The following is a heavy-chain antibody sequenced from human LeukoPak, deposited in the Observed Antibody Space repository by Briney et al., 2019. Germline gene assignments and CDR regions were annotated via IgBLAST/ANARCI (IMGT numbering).Heavy chain of an antibody. D-gene: IGHD6-19*01. CDR3: AKDGHSSGSSFDY. CDR2: ISSSSSGYSYT. Sequence: GGSLRLSCAASGFTFSSYSMHWVRQAPGRGLEWVSSISSSSSGYSYTYYADSVKGRFTISRDNAENSLFLQMNSLRAEDTAVYYCAKDGHSSGSSFDYWGQGTLVTVSS. CDR1: GFTFSSYS. J-gene: IGHJ4*02. V-gene: IGHV3-21*06.